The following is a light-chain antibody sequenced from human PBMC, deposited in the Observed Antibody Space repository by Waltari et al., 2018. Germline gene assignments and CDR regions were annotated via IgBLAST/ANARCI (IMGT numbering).Light chain of an antibody. CDR3: QQYNSYPRT. CDR2: AAY. Sequence: DLQMTHSPSSLSASVGDRVHISCRASQGIRNYLDWFQQKPGKAPKSRIYAAYSSQSGVPSKFSGSGSGTDFTLTISSLQPEDFATYYCQQYNSYPRTFGQGTKVEIK. V-gene: IGKV1-16*02. J-gene: IGKJ1*01. CDR1: QGIRNY.